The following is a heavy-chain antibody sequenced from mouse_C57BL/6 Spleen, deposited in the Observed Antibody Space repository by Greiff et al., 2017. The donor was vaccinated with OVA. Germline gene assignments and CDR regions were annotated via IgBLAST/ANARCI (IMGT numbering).Heavy chain of an antibody. Sequence: QVQLQQPGAELVKPGASVKLSCKASGYTFTSYWMQWVKQRPGQGLEWIGEIDPSDSYTNYNQKFKGKATLTVDTSSSTAYMQLSSLTSEDSAVYYCARWDDYDVDWYFDVWGTGTTVTVSS. CDR3: ARWDDYDVDWYFDV. V-gene: IGHV1-50*01. CDR1: GYTFTSYW. D-gene: IGHD2-4*01. CDR2: IDPSDSYT. J-gene: IGHJ1*03.